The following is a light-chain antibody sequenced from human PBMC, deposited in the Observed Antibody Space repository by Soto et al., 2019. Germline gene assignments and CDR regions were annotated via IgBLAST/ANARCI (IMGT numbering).Light chain of an antibody. CDR3: QQRSSWLLT. J-gene: IGKJ4*01. CDR1: QSVRSS. V-gene: IGKV3-11*01. CDR2: DAS. Sequence: VLTQSPATLSLSPGERATLSCRPNQSVRSSLAWYQQKPGQAPRLLIYDASNRATGIPARFSGSGSGTDFTLTISSLEPEDFAVYYCQQRSSWLLTFGGGTKVEIK.